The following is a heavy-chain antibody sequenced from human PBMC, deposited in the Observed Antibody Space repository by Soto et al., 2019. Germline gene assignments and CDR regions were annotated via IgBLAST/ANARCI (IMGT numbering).Heavy chain of an antibody. J-gene: IGHJ4*02. CDR2: ISSSSSTI. CDR1: GFTFRSYS. V-gene: IGHV3-48*02. Sequence: GGSLRLSCAASGFTFRSYSMNRVRQAPGKGLEWVSYISSSSSTIYYADSVKGRFTISRDNAKNSLYLQMNSLRDEDTAVYYCASGAWYYFDYWGQGTLVTVSS. D-gene: IGHD2-8*02. CDR3: ASGAWYYFDY.